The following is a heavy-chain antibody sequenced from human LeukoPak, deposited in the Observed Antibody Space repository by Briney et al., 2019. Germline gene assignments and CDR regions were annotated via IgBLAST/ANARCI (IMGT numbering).Heavy chain of an antibody. J-gene: IGHJ4*02. CDR1: GGSISSGSYY. CDR3: ARDGDDYGYLSFDY. CDR2: IYTSGST. Sequence: SETLSLTCTVSGGSISSGSYYWSWIRQPAGKGLEWIGRIYTSGSTNYNPSLKSRVTISVDTSKNQFSLKLSSVTAADTAVYYCARDGDDYGYLSFDYWGQGTLVTVSS. V-gene: IGHV4-61*02. D-gene: IGHD4-17*01.